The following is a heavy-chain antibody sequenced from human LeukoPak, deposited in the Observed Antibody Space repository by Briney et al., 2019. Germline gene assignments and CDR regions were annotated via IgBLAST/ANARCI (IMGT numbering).Heavy chain of an antibody. J-gene: IGHJ5*02. V-gene: IGHV4-31*03. CDR3: ARGPYGDDINWFDP. CDR2: VYYSGST. Sequence: SQTLSLTCTVSGGSISSGGYYWSWIRQHPGKGLEWIGYVYYSGSTYYNPSLKSRVTISVDTSKNQFSLKLSSVTAADTAVYYCARGPYGDDINWFDPWGQGTLVTVSS. D-gene: IGHD4-17*01. CDR1: GGSISSGGYY.